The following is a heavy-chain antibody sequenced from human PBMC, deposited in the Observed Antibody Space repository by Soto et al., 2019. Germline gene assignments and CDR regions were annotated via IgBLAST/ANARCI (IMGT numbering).Heavy chain of an antibody. CDR1: GGTFSSYA. CDR3: ARDPFLGDYVVGRYYYYYGMDV. J-gene: IGHJ6*02. Sequence: QVPLVQSGAEVKKPGSSVKVSCKAPGGTFSSYAISWVRQAPGQGLEWLGGIIPIFGTANHAQKIQGRVTITADESTSTAYMERSSLRSEDTAVYYCARDPFLGDYVVGRYYYYYGMDVWGQGTTVTVSS. D-gene: IGHD4-17*01. CDR2: IIPIFGTA. V-gene: IGHV1-69*01.